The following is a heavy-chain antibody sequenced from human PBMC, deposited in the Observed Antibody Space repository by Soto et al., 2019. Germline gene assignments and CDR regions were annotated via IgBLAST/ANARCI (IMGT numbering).Heavy chain of an antibody. V-gene: IGHV3-9*01. D-gene: IGHD2-21*01. Sequence: EVQLVESGGGLVQPGRSLRLSCAASGFTFDDYAMHWVRQAPGKGLEWVSGISWNSGSIGYADSVKGRFTISRDNAKNSLYLQINSLRAEDTALYYCAEDIGDDWGMFDPWGQGTLVTVSS. J-gene: IGHJ5*02. CDR3: AEDIGDDWGMFDP. CDR2: ISWNSGSI. CDR1: GFTFDDYA.